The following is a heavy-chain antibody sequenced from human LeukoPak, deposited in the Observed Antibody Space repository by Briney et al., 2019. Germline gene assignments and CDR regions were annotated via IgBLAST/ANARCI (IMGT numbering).Heavy chain of an antibody. CDR1: GFTFSSYG. V-gene: IGHV3-30*02. Sequence: PGGSLRLSCAASGFTFSSYGMHWVRQAPGKGLEWVAFIRYDGSNKYYADSVKGRFTISRDNSKSTLYLQMNSLRPEDTAVYYCAKGGASVTRYVDYWGRGTLVTVSS. J-gene: IGHJ4*02. CDR3: AKGGASVTRYVDY. D-gene: IGHD4-17*01. CDR2: IRYDGSNK.